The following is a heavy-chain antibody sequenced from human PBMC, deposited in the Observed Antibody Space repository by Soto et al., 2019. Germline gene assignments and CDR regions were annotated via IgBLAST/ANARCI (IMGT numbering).Heavy chain of an antibody. V-gene: IGHV3-21*04. CDR1: GFTFSSYS. Sequence: GGSLRLSCAASGFTFSSYSMNWVRQAPGKGLEWVSSISSSGSYIYYADSVKGRFTISRDNAKNSLFLQMNNLTVEDTAVYYCAKGNGWYYYWGQGTLVTSPQ. D-gene: IGHD6-19*01. CDR2: ISSSGSYI. CDR3: AKGNGWYYY. J-gene: IGHJ4*01.